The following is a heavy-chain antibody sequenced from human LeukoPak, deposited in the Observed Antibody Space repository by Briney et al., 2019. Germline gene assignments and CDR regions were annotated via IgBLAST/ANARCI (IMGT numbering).Heavy chain of an antibody. V-gene: IGHV1-24*01. CDR1: GFAFTEVS. CDR2: FDPESGER. D-gene: IGHD3-3*01. Sequence: ASVKVSCKVSGFAFTEVSIHWVRQTPRKGLEWMGGFDPESGERVHAQSFRGRVTLSEDTSTDTAYMELSSLTSEDTAVYYCADFGVVTHWFDPWGQGTLVTVSS. J-gene: IGHJ5*02. CDR3: ADFGVVTHWFDP.